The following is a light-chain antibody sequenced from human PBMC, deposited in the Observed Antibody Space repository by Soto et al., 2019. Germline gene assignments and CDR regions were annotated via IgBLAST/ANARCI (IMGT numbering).Light chain of an antibody. CDR3: QHRSNWPSWT. CDR2: DAS. V-gene: IGKV3-11*01. J-gene: IGKJ1*01. Sequence: ENVLTQSPFTLSLATGERATLSCRASQSVGTYLAWYQQKPGQAPRLLMFDASKRATGIPARFSGSGSGTDFTLTISSLETEDLAVYYCQHRSNWPSWTFGAGTKVDIX. CDR1: QSVGTY.